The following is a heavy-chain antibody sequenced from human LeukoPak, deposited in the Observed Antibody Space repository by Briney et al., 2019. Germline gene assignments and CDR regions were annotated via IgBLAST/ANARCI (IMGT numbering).Heavy chain of an antibody. J-gene: IGHJ5*01. CDR2: ISHDWTAT. D-gene: IGHD1-26*01. Sequence: TGGSVRLSCAASGFTFRRYWMHWVRQVPGKGRVGVARISHDWTATTYADSVKGRFTISRDNAKNTLYLQMNSLSAEDTAVYYCSRDPSILGSTLLDSWGQGTLVTVSS. CDR3: SRDPSILGSTLLDS. CDR1: GFTFRRYW. V-gene: IGHV3-74*01.